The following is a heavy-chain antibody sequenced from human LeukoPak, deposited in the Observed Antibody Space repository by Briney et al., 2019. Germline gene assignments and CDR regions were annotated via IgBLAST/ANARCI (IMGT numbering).Heavy chain of an antibody. V-gene: IGHV4-34*01. Sequence: SETLSLTCAVYGGSFSGYYWSGIRQPPGKGLEWIGEINHSGSTNYNPSLKSRVTISVDTSKNQFSLKLNSVTAADTAVYYCARGGYTIYRSRTPNMDVWGKGTTVTVSS. CDR2: INHSGST. J-gene: IGHJ6*03. D-gene: IGHD3-3*01. CDR1: GGSFSGYY. CDR3: ARGGYTIYRSRTPNMDV.